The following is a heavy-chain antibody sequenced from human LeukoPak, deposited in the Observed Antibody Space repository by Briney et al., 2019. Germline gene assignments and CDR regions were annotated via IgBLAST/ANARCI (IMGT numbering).Heavy chain of an antibody. CDR2: IYYSGGT. CDR1: GGSVTSYY. Sequence: PSETLSLTCTVSGGSVTSYYCNWVRQPPGRGLEWIGYIYYSGGTNYNPSLESRVTISLDTTKNQFSLKLRSVTAEDRAVYYCATTGATSPSSASWFNIEYWGQGTLVPVSS. J-gene: IGHJ4*02. CDR3: ATTGATSPSSASWFNIEY. V-gene: IGHV4-59*08. D-gene: IGHD6-13*01.